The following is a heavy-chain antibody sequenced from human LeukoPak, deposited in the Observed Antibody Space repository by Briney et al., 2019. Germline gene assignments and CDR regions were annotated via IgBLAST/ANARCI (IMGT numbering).Heavy chain of an antibody. Sequence: PSETLSLTCTVSGGSISSYYWSCIRQPPGKGLEWIGYMYYSGTINYNPSLKSRVTISVDTSKNQFSLKLSSVTAADAAMYYCARAWATDYFDYWGQGTLVTVSS. V-gene: IGHV4-59*01. CDR1: GGSISSYY. J-gene: IGHJ4*02. CDR2: MYYSGTI. CDR3: ARAWATDYFDY.